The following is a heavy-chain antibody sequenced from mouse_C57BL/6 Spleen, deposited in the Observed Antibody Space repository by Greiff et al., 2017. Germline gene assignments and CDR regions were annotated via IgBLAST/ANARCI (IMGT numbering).Heavy chain of an antibody. Sequence: QVQLQQPGAELVMPGASVKLSCKASGYTFTSYWMHWVKQRPGPGLEWIGEIDPSDSYTNYNQKFKGKSTLTVDKSSSTAYMQLSSLTSEDAAVYYCARYLYYFDYWGQGTTLTVSS. J-gene: IGHJ2*01. CDR2: IDPSDSYT. CDR3: ARYLYYFDY. V-gene: IGHV1-69*01. CDR1: GYTFTSYW.